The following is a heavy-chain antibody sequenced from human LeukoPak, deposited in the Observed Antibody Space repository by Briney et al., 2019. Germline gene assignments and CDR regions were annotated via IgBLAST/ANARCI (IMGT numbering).Heavy chain of an antibody. CDR2: INHSGST. V-gene: IGHV4-34*01. J-gene: IGHJ4*02. CDR3: ARRAGGWFGETGFDY. D-gene: IGHD3-10*01. Sequence: SETLSLTCAVYGGSFSGYYWSWIRQPPGKGLEWIGKINHSGSTNYNPSLKSRVTISVDTSKNQFSLKLSSVTAADTAVYYCARRAGGWFGETGFDYWGQGTLVTVSS. CDR1: GGSFSGYY.